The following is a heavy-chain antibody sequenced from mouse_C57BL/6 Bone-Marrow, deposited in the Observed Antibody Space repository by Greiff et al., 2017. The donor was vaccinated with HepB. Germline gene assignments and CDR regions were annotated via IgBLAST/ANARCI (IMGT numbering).Heavy chain of an antibody. CDR2: IYPGSGST. CDR1: GYTFTSYW. V-gene: IGHV1-55*01. D-gene: IGHD1-1*01. CDR3: ASPGSSYHWYCDV. J-gene: IGHJ1*03. Sequence: QVQLQQSGAELVKPGASVKMSCKASGYTFTSYWITWVKQRPGQGLEWIGDIYPGSGSTNYNEKFKSKATLTVDTSSSTAYMQLSSLTSEDSAVYYCASPGSSYHWYCDVWGTGTTVTVSS.